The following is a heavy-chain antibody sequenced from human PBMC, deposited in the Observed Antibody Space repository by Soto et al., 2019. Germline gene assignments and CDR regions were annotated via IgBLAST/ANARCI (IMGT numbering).Heavy chain of an antibody. D-gene: IGHD1-26*01. CDR3: VRTDSGTYGCFDP. CDR1: GFTISSHW. J-gene: IGHJ5*02. V-gene: IGHV3-74*01. Sequence: EVQLVESGGGLVQPGGSLRLSCAASGFTISSHWMHWVRQAPGKGLVWVSRVNSDGRSTSYADSVKGRFIISRDNAKNTLYLPMNILRTEDTAAYYCVRTDSGTYGCFDPWGQGTLVTVSS. CDR2: VNSDGRST.